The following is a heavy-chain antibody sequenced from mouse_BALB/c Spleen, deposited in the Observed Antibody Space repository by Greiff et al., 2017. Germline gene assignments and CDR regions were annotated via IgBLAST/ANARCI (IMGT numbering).Heavy chain of an antibody. CDR2: INPYNDGT. CDR1: GYTFTSYV. J-gene: IGHJ4*01. CDR3: ARGGRYDGYYAMDY. V-gene: IGHV1-14*01. D-gene: IGHD2-14*01. Sequence: EVQLQESGPELVKPGASVKMSCKASGYTFTSYVMHWVKQKPGQGLEWIGYINPYNDGTKYNEKFKGKATLTSDKSSSTAYMELSSLTSEDSAVYYCARGGRYDGYYAMDYWGQGTSVTVSS.